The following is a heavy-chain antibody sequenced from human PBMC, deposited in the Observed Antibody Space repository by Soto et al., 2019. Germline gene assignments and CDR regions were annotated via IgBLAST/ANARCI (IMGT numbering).Heavy chain of an antibody. CDR2: MNPNSGNT. CDR1: GYTFTSYD. CDR3: ARGRRRYYYYYYGMDV. V-gene: IGHV1-8*01. Sequence: ASVKVSCKASGYTFTSYDINWVRQATGQGLEWMGWMNPNSGNTGYAQKFQGRVTMTGNTSISTAYMELSSLRSEDTAVYYCARGRRRYYYYYYGMDVWGQGTTVTVS. J-gene: IGHJ6*02.